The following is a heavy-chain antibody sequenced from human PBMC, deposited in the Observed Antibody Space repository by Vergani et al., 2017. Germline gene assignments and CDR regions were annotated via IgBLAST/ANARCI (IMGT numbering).Heavy chain of an antibody. Sequence: QVQLVQSGAEMKKPGASVNVSCKTSGYSFNSYGINWVRQAPGQGLEWLGWISGYDGKTKYVEKLQGRITVTIDTSTNSAYMELRGLRSDDRAVYYCARGGSIAAPSYLYYFYMDVGGKGTAVTVSS. V-gene: IGHV1-18*01. CDR3: ARGGSIAAPSYLYYFYMDV. CDR2: ISGYDGKT. J-gene: IGHJ6*03. D-gene: IGHD6-6*01. CDR1: GYSFNSYG.